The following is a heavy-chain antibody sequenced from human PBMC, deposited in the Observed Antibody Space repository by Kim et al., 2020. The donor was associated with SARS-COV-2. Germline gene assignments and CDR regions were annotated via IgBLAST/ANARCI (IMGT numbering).Heavy chain of an antibody. CDR2: IYPGDSET. CDR1: GYSFTNYL. CDR3: SRRGTSGYFDY. V-gene: IGHV5-51*01. Sequence: GEYLKISCKGSGYSFTNYLIGWVRQMPGKGLEWMGVIYPGDSETTYSPSFQGQVTISADKSISTAFLQWSNLKASDTAMYYCSRRGTSGYFDYWGQGTLVTVSS. D-gene: IGHD5-12*01. J-gene: IGHJ4*02.